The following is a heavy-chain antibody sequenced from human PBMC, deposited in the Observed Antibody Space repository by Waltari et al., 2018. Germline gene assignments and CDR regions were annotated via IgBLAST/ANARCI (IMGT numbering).Heavy chain of an antibody. CDR2: INPKTGGT. V-gene: IGHV1-2*02. CDR1: GYTFNDYY. D-gene: IGHD1-1*01. Sequence: VQLVQSGAEAKKPEASVKVSCQASGYTFNDYYIYWVRQAPGQGLEWVGYINPKTGGTAVAQKFRGRVTMTSDTSISTADMELSGLTSDDTAVYYCARDGTGGAHLDYWGQGTLVTVSS. J-gene: IGHJ4*02. CDR3: ARDGTGGAHLDY.